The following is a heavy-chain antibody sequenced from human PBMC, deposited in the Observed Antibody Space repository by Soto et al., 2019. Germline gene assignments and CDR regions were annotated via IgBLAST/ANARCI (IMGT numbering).Heavy chain of an antibody. J-gene: IGHJ6*02. V-gene: IGHV1-69*06. CDR2: IIPIFGTA. CDR3: ARKGYDILTGPSYHYYYGMDV. CDR1: GGTFSSYA. Sequence: SVKVSCKASGGTFSSYAISWVRQAPGQGLEWMGGIIPIFGTANYAQKFQGRVTITADKSTSTAYMELSSLRSEDTAVYYCARKGYDILTGPSYHYYYGMDVWGQGTTVTVSS. D-gene: IGHD3-9*01.